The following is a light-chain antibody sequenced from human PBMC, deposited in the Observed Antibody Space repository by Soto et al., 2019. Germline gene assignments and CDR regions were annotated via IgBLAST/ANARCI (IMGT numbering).Light chain of an antibody. V-gene: IGLV2-11*01. CDR1: SSDVGAYNW. CDR2: DVN. CDR3: CSYVGSYTLV. J-gene: IGLJ3*02. Sequence: QSALTQPRSVSGSPGQSVTISCAGTSSDVGAYNWVSWYQQHPGKVPKLMIYDVNRRPSGVPDRFSGSKSGNTASLTISGLQADDEADYYCCSYVGSYTLVFGGGTKLTVL.